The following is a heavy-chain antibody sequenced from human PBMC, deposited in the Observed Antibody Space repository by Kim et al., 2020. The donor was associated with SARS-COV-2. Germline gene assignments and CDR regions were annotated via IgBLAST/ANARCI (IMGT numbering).Heavy chain of an antibody. CDR3: SRDLRRAGVRGVIITDAFDI. D-gene: IGHD3-10*01. CDR1: GFTFSSYS. CDR2: ISSSSSYI. J-gene: IGHJ3*02. V-gene: IGHV3-21*01. Sequence: GGSLRLSCAASGFTFSSYSMNWVRQAPGKGLEWVSSISSSSSYIYYADSVKGRFTISRDNAKNSLYLQMNSLRAEDTAVYYCSRDLRRAGVRGVIITDAFDIWGQGTMVTVSS.